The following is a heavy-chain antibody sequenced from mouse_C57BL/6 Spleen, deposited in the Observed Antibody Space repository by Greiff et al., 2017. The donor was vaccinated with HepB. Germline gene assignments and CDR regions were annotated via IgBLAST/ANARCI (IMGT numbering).Heavy chain of an antibody. CDR3: ARDRDY. J-gene: IGHJ2*01. CDR2: ISDGGSYT. Sequence: EVQGVESGGGLVKPGGSLKLSCAASGFTFSSYAMSWVRQTPEKRLEWVATISDGGSYTYYPDNVKGRFTISRDNAKNNLYLQMSHLKSEDTAMYYCARDRDYGGQGTTLTVAS. CDR1: GFTFSSYA. V-gene: IGHV5-4*01.